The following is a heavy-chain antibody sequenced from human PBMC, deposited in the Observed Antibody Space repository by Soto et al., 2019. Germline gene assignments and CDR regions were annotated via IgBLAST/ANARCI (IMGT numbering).Heavy chain of an antibody. D-gene: IGHD6-19*01. J-gene: IGHJ4*02. CDR1: GFTFSSHA. Sequence: GGSLRLSCASSGFTFSSHAMHWVRQAPGKGLEWVANIWFDGSNKNYADSVKGRFTISRDNSKNTLFLQVHSLRAEDTAIYYCARAAYTSGYYYFDHWGQGTPVTVSS. V-gene: IGHV3-33*01. CDR2: IWFDGSNK. CDR3: ARAAYTSGYYYFDH.